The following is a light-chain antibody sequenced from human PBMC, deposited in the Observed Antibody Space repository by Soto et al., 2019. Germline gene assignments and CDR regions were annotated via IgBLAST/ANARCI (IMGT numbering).Light chain of an antibody. V-gene: IGKV1-27*01. CDR3: QSCRKVPYI. CDR1: HFISNF. CDR2: SAT. Sequence: DIQMTQSPSSLSASAGDSVTITCRASHFISNFLAWYQLRPGKPPRLLIYSATTLHSGVPSRFRGSGVGTDFTLTISGLQPEDAGTYYCQSCRKVPYIFAQGTRVE. J-gene: IGKJ2*01.